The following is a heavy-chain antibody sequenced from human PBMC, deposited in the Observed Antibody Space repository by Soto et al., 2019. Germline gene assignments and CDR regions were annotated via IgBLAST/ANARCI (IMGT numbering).Heavy chain of an antibody. CDR3: VKGYWKGDV. V-gene: IGHV3-23*01. D-gene: IGHD1-1*01. CDR2: ISGSGSSL. J-gene: IGHJ6*02. Sequence: EVQLLESGGGLVQPGGSLRLSCAASGFTFSTYDMNWVRQAPGNGLEWVSAISGSGSSLHYADSVKGRFTISGDNSKNTLYLQMNSLRDEDTAVYHCVKGYWKGDVWGQGPTVTVSS. CDR1: GFTFSTYD.